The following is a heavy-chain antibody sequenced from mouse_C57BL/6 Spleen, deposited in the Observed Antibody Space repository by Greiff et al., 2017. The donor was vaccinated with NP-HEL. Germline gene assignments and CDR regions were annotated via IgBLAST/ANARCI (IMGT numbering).Heavy chain of an antibody. CDR1: GYTFTSYG. J-gene: IGHJ4*01. V-gene: IGHV1-81*01. CDR3: ARAYGRSLDYYAMDY. Sequence: VQLQQSGAELARPGASVKLSCKASGYTFTSYGISWVKQRTGQGLEWIGEIYPRSGNTYYNEKFKGKATLTADKSSSTAYMELRSLTSEDSAVYFCARAYGRSLDYYAMDYWGQGTSVTVSS. D-gene: IGHD1-1*01. CDR2: IYPRSGNT.